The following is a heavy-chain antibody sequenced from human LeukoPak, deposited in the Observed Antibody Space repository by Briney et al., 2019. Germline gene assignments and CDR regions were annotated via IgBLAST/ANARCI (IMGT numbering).Heavy chain of an antibody. J-gene: IGHJ4*02. D-gene: IGHD4/OR15-4a*01. CDR1: GVSISTDY. CDR2: IHYSGST. CDR3: ARDAGATAY. V-gene: IGHV4-59*01. Sequence: PSETLSLTCTVSGVSISTDYWTWVRQPPGKGLEWIGYIHYSGSTSYNPSLKSRVTISVDTSENQFSLKLTSVTSADTAVYYCARDAGATAYWGQGALVTVSS.